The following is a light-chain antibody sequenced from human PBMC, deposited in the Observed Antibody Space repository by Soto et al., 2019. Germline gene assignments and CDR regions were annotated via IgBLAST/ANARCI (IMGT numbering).Light chain of an antibody. J-gene: IGKJ1*01. CDR1: QSISSY. Sequence: LAQSPSSLSASLGDRVNVTCRASQSISSYLNWYQQKTGKAPKIMIYAESSLQSGVPSRLSGSGSGTDFILTISSLQPEDFATYYCQQSYSTPGTXGQGTKVDI. V-gene: IGKV1-39*01. CDR2: AES. CDR3: QQSYSTPGT.